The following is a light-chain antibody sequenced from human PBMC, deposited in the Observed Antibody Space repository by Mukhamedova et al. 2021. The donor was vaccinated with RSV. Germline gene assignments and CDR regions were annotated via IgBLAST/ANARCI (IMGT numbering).Light chain of an antibody. CDR2: GKN. Sequence: GQTVRITCQGDSLRSYYASWYQQKPGQAPVLVIYGKNNRPSGIPDRFSGSSSGNTASLTITGAQAEDEADYYCNSRESSGNQVVF. CDR1: SLRSYY. V-gene: IGLV3-19*01. CDR3: NSRESSGNQVV. J-gene: IGLJ2*01.